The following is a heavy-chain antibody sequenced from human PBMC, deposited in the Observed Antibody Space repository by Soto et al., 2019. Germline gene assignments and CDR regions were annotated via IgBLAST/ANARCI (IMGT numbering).Heavy chain of an antibody. CDR3: ARDRVPQRWYCGMDF. J-gene: IGHJ6*02. D-gene: IGHD2-2*01. Sequence: PGGSLRLSCAASGFIFNSYWMHWVRQAPGKGLVWVSRINTDESSRSYADSVKGRFTISRDNAKNTLYLQMSSLRAEDTAVYFCARDRVPQRWYCGMDFRAQRTTVTVSS. V-gene: IGHV3-74*01. CDR2: INTDESSR. CDR1: GFIFNSYW.